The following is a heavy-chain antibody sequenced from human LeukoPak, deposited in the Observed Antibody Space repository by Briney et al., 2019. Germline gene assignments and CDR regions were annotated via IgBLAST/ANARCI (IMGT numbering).Heavy chain of an antibody. D-gene: IGHD6-13*01. J-gene: IGHJ6*03. Sequence: GGSLRLSCAASGFTFSSYWMHWVRQAPGKGLVWVSRINSDGSSTSYADSVKGRFTISRDNAKNTLYLQMNSLRAEDTAVYYCARGIAAAGYRGYYYYYYMDVWGKGTTVTVSS. CDR1: GFTFSSYW. CDR3: ARGIAAAGYRGYYYYYYMDV. CDR2: INSDGSST. V-gene: IGHV3-74*01.